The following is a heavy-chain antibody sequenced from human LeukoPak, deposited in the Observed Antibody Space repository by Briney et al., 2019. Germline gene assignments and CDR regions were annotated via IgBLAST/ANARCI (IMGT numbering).Heavy chain of an antibody. CDR1: GFTFSNYW. J-gene: IGHJ5*02. V-gene: IGHV3-7*01. D-gene: IGHD3-16*01. Sequence: QPGGSLRLSCAASGFTFSNYWMTWVRQAPGKGLEWVANIKQDGSEKNYVDSVKGRFTISRDDAKNSLYLQMNSLRAEDTAVYYCVRVGLGVHWFDPWGQGTLVTVSS. CDR2: IKQDGSEK. CDR3: VRVGLGVHWFDP.